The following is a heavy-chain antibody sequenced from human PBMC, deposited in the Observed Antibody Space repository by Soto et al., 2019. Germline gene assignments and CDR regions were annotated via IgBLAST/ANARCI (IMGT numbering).Heavy chain of an antibody. Sequence: PSETLSLTGTVSGGSISRGDYYWSWIRQPPGKGLEWIGYIYYSGSTYYNPSLKSRVTISVDTSKNQFSLKLSSVTAANTAVYYCARAEGNWFDPWGQGTLVTVSS. J-gene: IGHJ5*02. CDR3: ARAEGNWFDP. CDR2: IYYSGST. V-gene: IGHV4-30-4*01. CDR1: GGSISRGDYY.